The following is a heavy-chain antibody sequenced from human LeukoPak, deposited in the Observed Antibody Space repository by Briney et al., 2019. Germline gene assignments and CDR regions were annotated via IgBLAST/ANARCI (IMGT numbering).Heavy chain of an antibody. Sequence: SETLSLTCTVSGGSISSGDYYWSWIRQPPGKGLEWIGYIYYSGSTYYNPSLKSRVTISVDKSKNQFSLKLSSVTAADTAVYYCARDVGGGVGHWGQGTLVTVSS. CDR1: GGSISSGDYY. J-gene: IGHJ4*02. V-gene: IGHV4-30-4*01. CDR3: ARDVGGGVGH. CDR2: IYYSGST.